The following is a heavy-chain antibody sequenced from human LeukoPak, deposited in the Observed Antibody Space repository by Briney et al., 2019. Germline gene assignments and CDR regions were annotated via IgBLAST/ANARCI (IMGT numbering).Heavy chain of an antibody. Sequence: GRSLRLSCAASGFTFSDFYMSWVRQAPGKGLEWVANIKKDGSERSYVDSVRDRFTISRDNAKNSLYLQMNSLRAEDTAMYYCARGGWSGYFIYWGQGALVTVSS. J-gene: IGHJ4*02. CDR3: ARGGWSGYFIY. V-gene: IGHV3-7*01. D-gene: IGHD1-1*01. CDR2: IKKDGSER. CDR1: GFTFSDFY.